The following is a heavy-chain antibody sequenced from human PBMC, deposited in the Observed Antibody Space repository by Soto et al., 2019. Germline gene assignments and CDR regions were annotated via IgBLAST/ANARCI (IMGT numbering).Heavy chain of an antibody. CDR2: IYWDDVR. CDR1: GFSLSTTTVG. Sequence: QITLKESGPTLVTPTQTLTLTCTLSGFSLSTTTVGVGWIRQPPGTALEWLALIYWDDVRRYIPSLKNTLTIHKDTSGGQVVLTMTRLGPLDTATYYCAPITPFDFQGYDFDYWGPGIRVSVSS. J-gene: IGHJ4*02. D-gene: IGHD3-16*01. V-gene: IGHV2-5*02. CDR3: APITPFDFQGYDFDY.